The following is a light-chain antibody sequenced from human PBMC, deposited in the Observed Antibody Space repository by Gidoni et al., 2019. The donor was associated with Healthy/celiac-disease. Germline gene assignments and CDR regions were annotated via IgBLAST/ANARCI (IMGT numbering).Light chain of an antibody. J-gene: IGKJ5*01. Sequence: DIQRTRSPSSVSASVGDRVTITFRASQGISSWLVWYQQNPGKDPTLLIYAASSLLSGVPSRFSGSGSGTDLILPISSLQPEDFATSYCQQANSFPITFGQGTRLEIK. CDR2: AAS. CDR3: QQANSFPIT. CDR1: QGISSW. V-gene: IGKV1-12*01.